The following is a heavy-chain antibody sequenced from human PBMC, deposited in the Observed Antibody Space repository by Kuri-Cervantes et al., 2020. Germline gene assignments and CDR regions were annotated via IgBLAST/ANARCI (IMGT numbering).Heavy chain of an antibody. CDR1: GFTFSSYG. Sequence: LSLTCAASGFTFSSYGMHWVRQAPDKGLEWVAFIRYDGSNKYYADSVKGRFTISRDNSKNTLYLQMNSLRAEDTAVYYCAKDGITSAGTPFDSWGQGTLVTVSS. V-gene: IGHV3-30*02. CDR2: IRYDGSNK. J-gene: IGHJ4*02. D-gene: IGHD6-13*01. CDR3: AKDGITSAGTPFDS.